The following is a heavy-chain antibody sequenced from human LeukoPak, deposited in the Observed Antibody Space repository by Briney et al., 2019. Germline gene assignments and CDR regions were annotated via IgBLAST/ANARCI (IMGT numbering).Heavy chain of an antibody. J-gene: IGHJ4*02. Sequence: GGSLRLSCAASGFTVSSDYMSWVRQAPGKGLEWVANIKQDGSEKYYVDSVKGRFTISRDNAKNSLYLQMNSLRAEDTAVYYCARELRWLPLGVWGQGTLVTVSS. CDR2: IKQDGSEK. D-gene: IGHD4-17*01. CDR1: GFTVSSDY. CDR3: ARELRWLPLGV. V-gene: IGHV3-7*01.